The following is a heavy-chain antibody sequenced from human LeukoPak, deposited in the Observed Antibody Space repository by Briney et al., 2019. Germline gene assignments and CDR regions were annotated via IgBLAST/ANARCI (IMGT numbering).Heavy chain of an antibody. CDR2: ISPGGDRT. D-gene: IGHD4-23*01. J-gene: IGHJ5*02. CDR3: AKSVTADP. Sequence: GGSLRLSCVASGFPFSPDWMSWVRQAPGKGLEWVSAISPGGDRTYYADSVKGRFAISRDNSKNTLYLQMHSLRAEDTAVYYCAKSVTADPWGQGTLVTVSS. CDR1: GFPFSPDW. V-gene: IGHV3-23*01.